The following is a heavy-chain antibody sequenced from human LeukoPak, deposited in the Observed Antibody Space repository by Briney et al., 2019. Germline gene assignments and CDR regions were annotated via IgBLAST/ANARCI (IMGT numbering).Heavy chain of an antibody. Sequence: GGSLRLSCAASGFTFSSYAMHWVRQAPGKGLEYVSAISSNGGSTYYANSVKGRFTISRDNSKNTLYPQMGSLRAEDMAVYYCARENGFRGGDFDYWGQGTLVTVSS. V-gene: IGHV3-64*01. J-gene: IGHJ4*02. CDR3: ARENGFRGGDFDY. CDR2: ISSNGGST. D-gene: IGHD3-10*01. CDR1: GFTFSSYA.